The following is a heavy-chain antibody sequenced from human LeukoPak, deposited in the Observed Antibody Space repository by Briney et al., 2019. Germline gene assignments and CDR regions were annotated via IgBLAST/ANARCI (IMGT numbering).Heavy chain of an antibody. Sequence: PSETLSLTCTVSGGSISSSSYYWGWIRQPPGKGLELIGSIYYSGSTYYNPSLKSRVTISVDTSKNQFSLKLSSVTAADTAVYYCARRPIVVVPPGTWFDPWGQGTLVTVSS. CDR1: GGSISSSSYY. CDR2: IYYSGST. V-gene: IGHV4-39*01. D-gene: IGHD2-2*01. J-gene: IGHJ5*02. CDR3: ARRPIVVVPPGTWFDP.